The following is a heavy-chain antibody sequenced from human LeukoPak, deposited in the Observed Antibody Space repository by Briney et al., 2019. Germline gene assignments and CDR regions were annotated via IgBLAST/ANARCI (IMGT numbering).Heavy chain of an antibody. CDR1: GGSISSGSYY. CDR3: ASSVRGWLQFDY. CDR2: LYTSGST. J-gene: IGHJ4*02. V-gene: IGHV4-61*02. D-gene: IGHD5-24*01. Sequence: SETLSLTCTVSGGSISSGSYYWNWIRQAAGKGLEWIGRLYTSGSTNYNPSLKSRVTISVDTSKNQFSLKLSSVTAADTAVYYCASSVRGWLQFDYWGQGTLVTVSS.